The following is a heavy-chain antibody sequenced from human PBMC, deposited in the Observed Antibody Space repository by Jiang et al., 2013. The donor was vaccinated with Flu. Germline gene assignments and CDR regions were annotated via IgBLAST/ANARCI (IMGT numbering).Heavy chain of an antibody. Sequence: GSTSYAQKFQGRVTMTRDTSTSTVYMELSSLRSEDTAVYYCAKGGYDFWSGYLYYFDYWGQGTLVTVSS. J-gene: IGHJ4*02. CDR3: AKGGYDFWSGYLYYFDY. D-gene: IGHD3-3*01. V-gene: IGHV1-46*01. CDR2: GST.